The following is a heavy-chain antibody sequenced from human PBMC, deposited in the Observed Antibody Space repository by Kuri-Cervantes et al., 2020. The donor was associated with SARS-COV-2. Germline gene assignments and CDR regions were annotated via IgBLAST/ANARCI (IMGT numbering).Heavy chain of an antibody. V-gene: IGHV3-48*01. CDR2: ISSSSSTI. CDR1: GFTFSSYS. CDR3: AREVDCSSTSCYTPADYYYYYYMDV. Sequence: GESLKISCAASGFTFSSYSMNWVRQAPGKGLEWVSYISSSSSTIYYADSVKGRSTISRDNAKNSLYLQMNSLRAEDTAVYYCAREVDCSSTSCYTPADYYYYYYMDVWGKGTTVTVSS. J-gene: IGHJ6*03. D-gene: IGHD2-2*01.